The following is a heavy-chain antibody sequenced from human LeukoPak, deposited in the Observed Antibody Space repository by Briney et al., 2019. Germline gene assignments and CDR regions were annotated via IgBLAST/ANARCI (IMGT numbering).Heavy chain of an antibody. CDR2: IYYSGST. CDR3: AIDGVVPARSHMDV. V-gene: IGHV4-38-2*02. Sequence: SETLSLMCTVSGYSISSGHYWGWIRQPPGKGLEWIGSIYYSGSTYYNPSLKSRVTISVDTSKNQFSLKLSSVTAADTAVYYCAIDGVVPARSHMDVWGKGTTVTVSS. J-gene: IGHJ6*03. CDR1: GYSISSGHY. D-gene: IGHD2-2*01.